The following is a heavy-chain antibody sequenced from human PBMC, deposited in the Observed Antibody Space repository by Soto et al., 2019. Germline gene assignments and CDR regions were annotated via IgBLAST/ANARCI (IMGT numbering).Heavy chain of an antibody. CDR2: TWFDESTK. J-gene: IGHJ4*02. Sequence: QVQLVESGGGVVQPGGSLRLSCEASEFSLKTYCMHWVRQAPGKGLEWVAVTWFDESTKYYADSIEGRFTISSDTSKKTLFLHMTSLRVEDTAVYFCASGDDFWNNPECDYWGQGTLVTVSS. CDR1: EFSLKTYC. V-gene: IGHV3-33*01. CDR3: ASGDDFWNNPECDY. D-gene: IGHD3-3*01.